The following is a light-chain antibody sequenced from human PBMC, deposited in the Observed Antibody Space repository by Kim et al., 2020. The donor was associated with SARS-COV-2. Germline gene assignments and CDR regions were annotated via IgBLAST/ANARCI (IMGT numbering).Light chain of an antibody. CDR1: SSDIGGYNY. CDR3: SSYTSTSTLV. J-gene: IGLJ3*02. Sequence: QSALTQPASVSGSPGQSITISCTGTSSDIGGYNYVSWYQLHPGKAPKLMIFEVTDRPSGVSNRFSCSKSGNTASLTISGLQAEDEADYYCSSYTSTSTLVFGGGSQLTV. CDR2: EVT. V-gene: IGLV2-14*01.